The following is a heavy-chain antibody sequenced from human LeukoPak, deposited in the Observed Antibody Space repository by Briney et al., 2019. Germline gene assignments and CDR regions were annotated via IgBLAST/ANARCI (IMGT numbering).Heavy chain of an antibody. CDR1: GGSISSGGYS. J-gene: IGHJ5*02. Sequence: SETLSLTCAVSGGSISSGGYSWSWIRQPPGKGLEWIGYIYHSGSTYYNPSLKSRVTISVVRSKNQFSLKLSSVTAADTAVYYCARYCSGGSCNNWFDPWGQGTLVTVSS. CDR2: IYHSGST. V-gene: IGHV4-30-2*01. CDR3: ARYCSGGSCNNWFDP. D-gene: IGHD2-15*01.